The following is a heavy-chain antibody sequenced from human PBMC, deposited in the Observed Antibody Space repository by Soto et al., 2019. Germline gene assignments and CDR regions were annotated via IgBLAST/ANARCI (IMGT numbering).Heavy chain of an antibody. Sequence: QVQLQESGPGLVKPSQTLSLTCTVSGGSVTSGSHYWSWIRQPPGKGLEWIGYVYYSGSTYSNPSLKSRVTISTDTSKNQFSLRLNSVTASDAAVYYCATESSGSSPLHFDFWGQGALVTVSS. CDR2: VYYSGST. J-gene: IGHJ4*02. D-gene: IGHD3-22*01. CDR3: ATESSGSSPLHFDF. CDR1: GGSVTSGSHY. V-gene: IGHV4-30-4*01.